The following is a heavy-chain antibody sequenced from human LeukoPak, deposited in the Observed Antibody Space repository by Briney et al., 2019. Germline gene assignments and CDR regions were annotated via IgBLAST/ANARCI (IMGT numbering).Heavy chain of an antibody. J-gene: IGHJ4*02. CDR3: ARQTTVIAFDY. D-gene: IGHD4-17*01. CDR1: GGSIRSGDYY. V-gene: IGHV4-30-4*01. CDR2: IFYSGSM. Sequence: KPSETLSLTCTVSGGSIRSGDYYWTWIRQPPGKGLEWMGYIFYSGSMYYNPSLNSRPTISVDTSKNQFSLKLRSVTAADTAVYYCARQTTVIAFDYWGQGALVTVSS.